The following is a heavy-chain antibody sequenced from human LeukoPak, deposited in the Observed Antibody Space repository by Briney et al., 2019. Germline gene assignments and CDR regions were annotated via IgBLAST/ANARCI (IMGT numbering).Heavy chain of an antibody. CDR2: IYYSGST. J-gene: IGHJ4*02. CDR1: GGSISSSSYY. V-gene: IGHV4-39*07. CDR3: ARALTPSYYYDSSGYYY. D-gene: IGHD3-22*01. Sequence: SETLSLTCAVSGGSISSSSYYWGWIRQPPGKGLERIGSIYYSGSTYYNPSLRSRVTISVDTSKNQFSLKLSSVTAADTAVYYCARALTPSYYYDSSGYYYWGQGTLVTVSS.